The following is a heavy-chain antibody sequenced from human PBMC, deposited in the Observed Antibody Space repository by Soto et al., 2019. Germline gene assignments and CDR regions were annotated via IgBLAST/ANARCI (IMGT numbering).Heavy chain of an antibody. V-gene: IGHV1-46*01. Sequence: QVQVVQSGAEVKKPGASVKVSCKTSGYTFTNYHVHWVRQAPGQGLEWMGAINPNAGSTTYAQQLHGRATMTSDASMSTVYVAMRSLRPDDPAVYYCALPKDTLGWYSFWGQGTLVTVSS. D-gene: IGHD6-19*01. J-gene: IGHJ4*02. CDR1: GYTFTNYH. CDR2: INPNAGST. CDR3: ALPKDTLGWYSF.